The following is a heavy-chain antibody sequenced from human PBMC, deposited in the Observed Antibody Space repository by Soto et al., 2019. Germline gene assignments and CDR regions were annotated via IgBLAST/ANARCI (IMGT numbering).Heavy chain of an antibody. CDR2: IKQDGSEK. CDR3: AREVRDGWYGDYYYGMDV. D-gene: IGHD6-19*01. Sequence: SGGSLRLCCAASGCTCSNFWVSWVRQAPGKGLEWVANIKQDGSEKYYVDSVKGRFTISRDNAKNSLYLQMNSLRAEDTAVYYCAREVRDGWYGDYYYGMDVWGQGTTVTVSS. J-gene: IGHJ6*02. CDR1: GCTCSNFW. V-gene: IGHV3-7*05.